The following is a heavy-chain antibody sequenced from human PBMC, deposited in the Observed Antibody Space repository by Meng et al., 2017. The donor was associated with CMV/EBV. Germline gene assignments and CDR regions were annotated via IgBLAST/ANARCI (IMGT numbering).Heavy chain of an antibody. CDR1: GFTFSSYS. CDR2: ISSSSSYI. CDR3: ARDDLGDYDFWSGYYGVRFDY. J-gene: IGHJ4*02. Sequence: GESLKISCAAPGFTFSSYSMNWVRQAPGKGLEWVSSISSSSSYIYYADSVKGRFTISRDNAKNSLYLQMNSLRAEDTAVYYCARDDLGDYDFWSGYYGVRFDYWGQGTLVTVSS. D-gene: IGHD3-3*01. V-gene: IGHV3-21*01.